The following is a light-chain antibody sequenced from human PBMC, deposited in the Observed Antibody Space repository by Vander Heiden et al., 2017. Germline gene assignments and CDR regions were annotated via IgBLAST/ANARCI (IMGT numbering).Light chain of an antibody. CDR3: QSYDSSLSGSVV. J-gene: IGLJ2*01. V-gene: IGLV1-40*01. Sequence: SVLTPPPSVPGAPGQRVTISCTGSSSNIGAGYDVHWYQQLPGTAPKLLIYGNSNRPSGVPDRFSGSKSGTSASLAITGLQAEDEADYYCQSYDSSLSGSVVFGGGTKLTVL. CDR2: GNS. CDR1: SSNIGAGYD.